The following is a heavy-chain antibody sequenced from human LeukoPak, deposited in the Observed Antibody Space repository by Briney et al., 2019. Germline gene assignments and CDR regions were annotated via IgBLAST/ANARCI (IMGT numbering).Heavy chain of an antibody. Sequence: PSGTLSLTCTLSGDSVTSDNWWSWVRQPPGKGLEWIGEINHSGSTNYNPSLKSRVTISVDTSKNQFSLKLSSVTAADTAVYYCARSDFWSGYRHNRVREAEYFQHWGQGTLVTVSS. J-gene: IGHJ1*01. V-gene: IGHV4-4*02. CDR2: INHSGST. CDR3: ARSDFWSGYRHNRVREAEYFQH. D-gene: IGHD3-3*01. CDR1: GDSVTSDNW.